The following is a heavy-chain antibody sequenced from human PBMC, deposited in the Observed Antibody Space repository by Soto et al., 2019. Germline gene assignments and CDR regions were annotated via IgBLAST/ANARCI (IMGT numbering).Heavy chain of an antibody. CDR1: GYTFTSYG. V-gene: IGHV1-18*01. CDR3: ARDQEVPGSGSPVIDY. Sequence: QVQLVQSGAEVKKPGASVKVSCKASGYTFTSYGISWVRQAPGQGLEWMGWISAYNGNTNYAQKLQGRVTMTTDTSTSTAYMGLRSLRSDDTAVYYCARDQEVPGSGSPVIDYWGQGTLVTVSS. D-gene: IGHD3-10*01. CDR2: ISAYNGNT. J-gene: IGHJ4*02.